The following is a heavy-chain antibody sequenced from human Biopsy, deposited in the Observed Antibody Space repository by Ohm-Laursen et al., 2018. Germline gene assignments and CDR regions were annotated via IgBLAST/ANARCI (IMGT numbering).Heavy chain of an antibody. Sequence: VASVKVSCKASGGTFTNYAISWVRQAPGQGLEWMGGIIPIFGTANYAQKFQGRVTITADESTSTAYMELSGLRSDDTAVYYCARDALGGGSYRFFYWGQGSLVTVSS. CDR1: GGTFTNYA. CDR3: ARDALGGGSYRFFY. V-gene: IGHV1-69*13. CDR2: IIPIFGTA. D-gene: IGHD1-26*01. J-gene: IGHJ4*02.